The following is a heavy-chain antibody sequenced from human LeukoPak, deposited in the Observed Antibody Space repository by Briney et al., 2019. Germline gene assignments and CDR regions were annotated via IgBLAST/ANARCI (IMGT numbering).Heavy chain of an antibody. CDR2: ISWDGGNN. J-gene: IGHJ3*02. CDR1: GFTFDDYA. Sequence: GGSLGLSSAASGFTFDDYAMHWVRQAQGKGLEWVSLISWDGGNNYYADSVKGRFTISRDNSKNALYLQMNSLRAEDTALYYCAKGVGGTRWAFDIWGQGTMVTVSS. D-gene: IGHD1-26*01. V-gene: IGHV3-43D*03. CDR3: AKGVGGTRWAFDI.